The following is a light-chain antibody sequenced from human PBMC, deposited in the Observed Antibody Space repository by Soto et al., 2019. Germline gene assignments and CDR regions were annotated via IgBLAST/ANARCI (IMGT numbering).Light chain of an antibody. J-gene: IGKJ5*01. CDR2: ESS. V-gene: IGKV3-11*01. CDR1: QSVSSY. CDR3: QQYRPSPAIS. Sequence: EIVLTQSPATLSLSPGERATLSCRAIQSVSSYLAWCQQKPVQAPRLXIYESSNRANGIPARFSGSGSGTDFTLTISRLEPEDSALYFCQQYRPSPAISFGQGTRLEIK.